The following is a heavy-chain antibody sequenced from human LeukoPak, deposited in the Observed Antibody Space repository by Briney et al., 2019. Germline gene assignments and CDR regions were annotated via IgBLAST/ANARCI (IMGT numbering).Heavy chain of an antibody. CDR3: AKDHRSSSIYYGMDV. J-gene: IGHJ6*02. CDR2: ISYDGSNK. D-gene: IGHD2-2*01. V-gene: IGHV3-30-3*01. Sequence: GGSLRLSCAASRFTFSSYAMHWVRQAPGKGLEWVAVISYDGSNKYCADSVKGRFTISRDNSKNTLYLQMNSLRAEDTAVYYCAKDHRSSSIYYGMDVWGQGTTVTVSS. CDR1: RFTFSSYA.